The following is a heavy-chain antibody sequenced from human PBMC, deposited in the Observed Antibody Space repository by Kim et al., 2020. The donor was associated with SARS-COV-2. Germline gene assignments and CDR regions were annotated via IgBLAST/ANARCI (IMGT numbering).Heavy chain of an antibody. CDR2: VYYSGNT. V-gene: IGHV4-39*01. CDR3: SRRRYVSGIYVTDY. D-gene: IGHD3-16*01. J-gene: IGHJ4*01. CDR1: GGSISSRGYY. Sequence: SETLSLTCTVSGGSISSRGYYWGWNRQPPGKGLEWIGSVYYSGNTYYNPSLKSLVTISVDTSKNQFFLKLSSMTAADTAVYYCSRRRYVSGIYVTDYWG.